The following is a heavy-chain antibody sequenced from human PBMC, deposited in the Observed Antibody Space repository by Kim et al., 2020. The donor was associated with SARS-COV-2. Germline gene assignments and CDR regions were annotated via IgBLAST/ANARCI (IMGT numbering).Heavy chain of an antibody. V-gene: IGHV4-59*11. CDR1: GGSMSPHY. CDR3: ARGGYSGYDWILEF. D-gene: IGHD5-12*01. Sequence: SETLSLTCTVSGGSMSPHYWSWLRQSPGKGLEWIGYFYYSDIENTDKYNPNPSLKSRVTILVDTSKNQFSLKLKSVTAADTAVYYCARGGYSGYDWILEFWGQGALVTVSS. J-gene: IGHJ4*02. CDR2: FYYSDIENTDKY.